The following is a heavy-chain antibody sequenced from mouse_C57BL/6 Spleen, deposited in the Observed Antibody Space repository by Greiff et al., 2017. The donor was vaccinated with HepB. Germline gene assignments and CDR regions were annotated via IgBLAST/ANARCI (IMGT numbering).Heavy chain of an antibody. CDR2: ISSGGDYI. Sequence: EVKVVESGEGLVKPGGSLKLSCAASGFTFSSYAMSWVRQTPEKRLEWVAYISSGGDYIYYADTVKGRFTISRDNARNTLYLQMSSLKSEDTAMYYCTRAGSSNWYFDVWGTGTTVTVSS. D-gene: IGHD1-1*01. CDR1: GFTFSSYA. CDR3: TRAGSSNWYFDV. V-gene: IGHV5-9-1*02. J-gene: IGHJ1*03.